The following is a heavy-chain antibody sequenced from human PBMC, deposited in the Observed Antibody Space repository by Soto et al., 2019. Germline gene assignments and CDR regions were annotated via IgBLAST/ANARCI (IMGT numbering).Heavy chain of an antibody. CDR3: ARDPQLHYYYYGMDV. D-gene: IGHD1-7*01. CDR1: GGTFSSYA. V-gene: IGHV1-69*13. CDR2: IIPVFGTA. J-gene: IGHJ6*02. Sequence: SVKVSCKASGGTFSSYAISWVRQAPGQGLEWMGGIIPVFGTANYAQKFQGRVTITADESTSTAYMELSSLRSEDTAVYYCARDPQLHYYYYGMDVWGQGTTVTVSS.